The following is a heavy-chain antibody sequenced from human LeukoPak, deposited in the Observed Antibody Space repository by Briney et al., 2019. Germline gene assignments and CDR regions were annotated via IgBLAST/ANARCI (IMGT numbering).Heavy chain of an antibody. J-gene: IGHJ4*02. V-gene: IGHV3-23*01. CDR2: ISGSGGST. D-gene: IGHD5-12*01. CDR1: GFTFSSYS. CDR3: AKDVGYQGDY. Sequence: GGSLRLSCAASGFTFSSYSMNWVRQAPGKGLEWVSAISGSGGSTYYADSVKGRFTISRDNSKNTLYLQMNSLRAEDTAVYYCAKDVGYQGDYWGQGTLVTVSS.